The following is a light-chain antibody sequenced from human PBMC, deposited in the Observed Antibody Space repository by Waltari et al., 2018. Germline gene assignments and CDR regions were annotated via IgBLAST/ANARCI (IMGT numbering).Light chain of an antibody. CDR3: MQARQTLWT. CDR2: LVS. Sequence: IVVAQSPLSLSVTPGEPALHPFTSSQSLLHSSGNTFLDWYLQKPGQSPQLLIYLVSNRASGVPDRFSGSGSGTDFTLKISRVEAEDVGVYFCMQARQTLWTFGQGTKVEIK. J-gene: IGKJ1*01. CDR1: QSLLHSSGNTF. V-gene: IGKV2-28*01.